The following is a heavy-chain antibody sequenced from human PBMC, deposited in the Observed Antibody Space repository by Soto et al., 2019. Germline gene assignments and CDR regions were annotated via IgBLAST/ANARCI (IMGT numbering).Heavy chain of an antibody. Sequence: QVQLVQSGAEVKKPGSSVKVSCRASGGTFSKFVVSWVRQAPGQGLEWMGGIIPLFGTTNYAQKFQGRVTITADKSTTTAYMELSSLRSDDTAAYYCASREGVAGPATYISPGYYFDCWGQGTLVTVSS. D-gene: IGHD2-15*01. CDR2: IIPLFGTT. V-gene: IGHV1-69*06. CDR3: ASREGVAGPATYISPGYYFDC. CDR1: GGTFSKFV. J-gene: IGHJ4*02.